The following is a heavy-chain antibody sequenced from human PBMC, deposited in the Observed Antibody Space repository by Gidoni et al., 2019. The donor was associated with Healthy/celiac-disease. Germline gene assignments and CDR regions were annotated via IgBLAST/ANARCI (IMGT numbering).Heavy chain of an antibody. V-gene: IGHV4-34*01. CDR1: GGSFSGYY. J-gene: IGHJ5*02. CDR2: INHSGST. Sequence: QVQLQQWGAGLLKPSETLSLTCAVYGGSFSGYYWSWIRQPPGKGLEWIGEINHSGSTNYNPSLKSRVTISVDTSKNQFSLKLSSVTAADTAVYYCARPYSSSPPGTLSHGFDPWGQGTLVTVSS. CDR3: ARPYSSSPPGTLSHGFDP. D-gene: IGHD6-6*01.